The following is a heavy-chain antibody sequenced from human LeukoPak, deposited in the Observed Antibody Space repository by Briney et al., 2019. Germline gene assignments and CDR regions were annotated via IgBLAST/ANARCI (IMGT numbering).Heavy chain of an antibody. CDR1: GFTFSSYE. CDR2: ISSSGSTI. CDR3: AELGITMIGGV. Sequence: GGSLRLSCAASGFTFSSYEMNWARQATGKGLEWVSYISSSGSTIYYADSVKGRFTISRDNAKNSLYLQTNSLRAEDTAVYYCAELGITMIGGVWGKGTTVTISS. V-gene: IGHV3-48*03. D-gene: IGHD3-10*02. J-gene: IGHJ6*04.